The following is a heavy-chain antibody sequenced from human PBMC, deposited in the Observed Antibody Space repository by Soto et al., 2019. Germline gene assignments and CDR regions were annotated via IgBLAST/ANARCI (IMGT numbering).Heavy chain of an antibody. CDR2: IIPIFGTA. Sequence: VASVKVSCKASGGTFSSYAISWVRQAPGQGPEWMGGIIPIFGTANYAQKFQGRVTITADESTSTAYMELSSLRSEDTAVYYCAREAPRNWFDPWGQGTLVTVSS. V-gene: IGHV1-69*13. CDR1: GGTFSSYA. CDR3: AREAPRNWFDP. J-gene: IGHJ5*02.